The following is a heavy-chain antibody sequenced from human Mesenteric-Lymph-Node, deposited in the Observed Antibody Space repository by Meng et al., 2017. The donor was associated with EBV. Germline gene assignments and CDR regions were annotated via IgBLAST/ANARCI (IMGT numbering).Heavy chain of an antibody. CDR2: IYWDDDK. D-gene: IGHD2-15*01. J-gene: IGHJ4*02. CDR3: AYAFASIA. Sequence: QIPWKEHCPTLVQPRKALTPTVRFSGFSLSTLGVAVGWLRQPPGKALEWLALIYWDDDKRYSPSLKSRLTIPKDTSKNQVVLTLSNMDPVDTATYYCAYAFASIAWGQGTLVTVSS. V-gene: IGHV2-5*02. CDR1: GFSLSTLGVA.